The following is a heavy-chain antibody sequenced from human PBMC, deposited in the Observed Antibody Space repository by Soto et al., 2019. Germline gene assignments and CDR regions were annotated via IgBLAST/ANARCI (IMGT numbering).Heavy chain of an antibody. V-gene: IGHV4-39*01. Sequence: LSETLSLTCTVSGGSISSSSYYWGWIRQPPGKGLEWIGSFYYSGSTYYNPSLKSRVTISVDTSKNQFSLKLSSVTAADTAVYYCARRYGYYFDYWGQGTLVTVSS. J-gene: IGHJ4*02. CDR2: FYYSGST. CDR3: ARRYGYYFDY. CDR1: GGSISSSSYY. D-gene: IGHD4-17*01.